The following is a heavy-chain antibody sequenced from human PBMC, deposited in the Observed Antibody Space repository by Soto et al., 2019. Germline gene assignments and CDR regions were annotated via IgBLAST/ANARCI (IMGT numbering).Heavy chain of an antibody. D-gene: IGHD6-6*01. CDR2: ISAYNGNT. J-gene: IGHJ4*02. CDR3: PSSLAVALVFY. Sequence: QVQLVQSGAEVKKPGASVKVSCKASGYTFTSYGISWVRQAPGQGLEWMGWISAYNGNTNYAQKLQGTVTMTTDTSTITAYMELRSLRSDDTAVYYFPSSLAVALVFYWGQATLVTVSS. V-gene: IGHV1-18*01. CDR1: GYTFTSYG.